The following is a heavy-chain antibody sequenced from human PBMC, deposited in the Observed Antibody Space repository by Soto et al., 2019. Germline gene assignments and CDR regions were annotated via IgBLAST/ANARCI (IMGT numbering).Heavy chain of an antibody. V-gene: IGHV1-18*01. J-gene: IGHJ4*02. Sequence: ASVKVSCKASGYTFTSYGISWVRQAPGQGLEWMGWISAYNGNTNYAQKLQGRVTMTTDTSTSTAYMELRSLRSDDTAVYYCASGGFYDFWSGYYELDYWGQGTLVTVSS. D-gene: IGHD3-3*01. CDR3: ASGGFYDFWSGYYELDY. CDR1: GYTFTSYG. CDR2: ISAYNGNT.